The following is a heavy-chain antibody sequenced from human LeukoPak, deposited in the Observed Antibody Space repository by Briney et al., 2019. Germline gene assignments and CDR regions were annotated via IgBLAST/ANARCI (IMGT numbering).Heavy chain of an antibody. CDR2: IYHSGST. D-gene: IGHD1-26*01. V-gene: IGHV4-38-2*01. CDR1: GYSISSGYY. CDR3: ASLPSVGATTGVDY. J-gene: IGHJ4*02. Sequence: PSETLSLTCAVSGYSISSGYYWGWIRQPPGKGLEWIGSIYHSGSTYYNPSLKSRVTISVDTSKTQFSLKLSSVTAADTAVYYCASLPSVGATTGVDYWGQGTLVTVSS.